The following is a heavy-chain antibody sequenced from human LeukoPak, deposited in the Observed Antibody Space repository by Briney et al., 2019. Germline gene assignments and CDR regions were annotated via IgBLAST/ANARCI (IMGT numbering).Heavy chain of an antibody. CDR3: ARSGMDV. Sequence: ESGPTLVNPTQTLTLTCTFSGFSLSTNGVGVGWIRQPPGKALECLAVIYGDDDKHYSPSLKSRLTITKDTSKNQVVLTMTNIDPEDTATYYCARSGMDVWGQGTTVTVSS. CDR1: GFSLSTNGVG. CDR2: IYGDDDK. V-gene: IGHV2-5*02. J-gene: IGHJ6*02.